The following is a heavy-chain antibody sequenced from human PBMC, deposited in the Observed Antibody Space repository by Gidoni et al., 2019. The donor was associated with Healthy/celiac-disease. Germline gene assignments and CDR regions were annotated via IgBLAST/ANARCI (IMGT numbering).Heavy chain of an antibody. V-gene: IGHV3-43D*03. CDR2: ISWDGGST. J-gene: IGHJ6*02. CDR3: AKDIGGSGYGYGMDV. D-gene: IGHD3-22*01. Sequence: EVQLVESGGVVVQPGGSLRLSCAASGFTFDDYAMHWVRQAPGKGLEWVSLISWDGGSTYYADSVKGRFTISRDNSKNSLYLQMNSLRAEDTALYYCAKDIGGSGYGYGMDVWGQGTTVTVSS. CDR1: GFTFDDYA.